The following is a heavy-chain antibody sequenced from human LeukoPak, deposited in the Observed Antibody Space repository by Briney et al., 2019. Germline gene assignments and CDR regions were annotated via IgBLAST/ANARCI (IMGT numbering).Heavy chain of an antibody. D-gene: IGHD5-18*01. J-gene: IGHJ4*02. CDR2: INWNGGST. CDR1: GFTVSSNS. CDR3: ARDGRGYSYGQFDY. Sequence: PGGSLRLSCTVSGFTVSSNSWSWVRQAPGKGLEWVSGINWNGGSTGYADSVKGRFTISRDNAKNSLYLQMNSLRAEDTALYYCARDGRGYSYGQFDYWGQGTLVTVSS. V-gene: IGHV3-20*04.